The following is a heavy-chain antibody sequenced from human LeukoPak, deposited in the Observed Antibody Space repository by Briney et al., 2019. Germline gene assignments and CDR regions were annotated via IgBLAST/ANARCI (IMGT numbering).Heavy chain of an antibody. CDR1: GGSISSYY. CDR3: ARVTLDSSCYPHAFDI. V-gene: IGHV4-59*01. CDR2: IYYSGST. J-gene: IGHJ3*02. D-gene: IGHD3-22*01. Sequence: SETLSLTCTVSGGSISSYYWSWIRQPPGKGLEWIGYIYYSGSTNYNPSLKSRVTISVDTSKNQFSLKLSSVTAADTAVYYCARVTLDSSCYPHAFDIWGQGTMVTVSS.